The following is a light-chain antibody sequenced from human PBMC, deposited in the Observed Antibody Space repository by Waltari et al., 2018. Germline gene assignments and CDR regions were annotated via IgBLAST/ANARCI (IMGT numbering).Light chain of an antibody. CDR2: RDD. V-gene: IGLV1-40*01. CDR1: SLSLGRGYA. CDR3: QSYDRDLNAVL. Sequence: QSVLTQPPPVSGAPGQTVTIACTACSLSLGRGYAVHWYQQIPGSAPKVLIYRDDNRPSGVPGRFSGSKSGTSASLSVTGLHVEDEADYFCQSYDRDLNAVLFGGGTKLTVL. J-gene: IGLJ2*01.